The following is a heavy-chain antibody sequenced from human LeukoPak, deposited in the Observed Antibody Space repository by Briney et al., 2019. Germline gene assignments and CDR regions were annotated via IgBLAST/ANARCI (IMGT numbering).Heavy chain of an antibody. CDR3: AKYNRQQLDYFDY. V-gene: IGHV3-23*01. Sequence: PGGSLRLSCAASGFTFSSYAMSWVRQAPGKGLEWVSAIIGSGGSTYYADSVKGRFTISRDNSKNTLYLQMNSLRAEDTAVYYCAKYNRQQLDYFDYWGQGTLVTVSS. D-gene: IGHD6-13*01. J-gene: IGHJ4*02. CDR2: IIGSGGST. CDR1: GFTFSSYA.